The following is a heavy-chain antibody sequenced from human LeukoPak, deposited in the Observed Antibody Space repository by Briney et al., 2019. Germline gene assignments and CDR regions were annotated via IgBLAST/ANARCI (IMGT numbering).Heavy chain of an antibody. CDR2: ISGSGGNT. V-gene: IGHV3-23*01. CDR1: GFIFSSYA. D-gene: IGHD3-3*01. J-gene: IGHJ5*02. CDR3: AKVRSFGVVNLSIDP. Sequence: PGGSLRLSCADSGFIFSSYAMSWVRQAPGKGLEWVSTISGSGGNTYYADSVKGRFTISRDNSKNTPYLQMNSLRAEDTAVYYCAKVRSFGVVNLSIDPWGQGTLVTVSS.